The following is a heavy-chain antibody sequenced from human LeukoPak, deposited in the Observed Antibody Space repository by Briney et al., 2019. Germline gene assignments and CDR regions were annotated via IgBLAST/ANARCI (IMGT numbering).Heavy chain of an antibody. D-gene: IGHD3-10*01. CDR3: ATSYYGSGSYYSLYFDY. CDR2: IYHSGST. Sequence: SETLSLTCAVSGYSISSGYYWGWIRPPPGKGLEWIGSIYHSGSTYYNPSLKSRVTISVDTSKNQFSLKLSSVTAADTAAYYCATSYYGSGSYYSLYFDYWGQGTLVTVSS. CDR1: GYSISSGYY. V-gene: IGHV4-38-2*01. J-gene: IGHJ4*02.